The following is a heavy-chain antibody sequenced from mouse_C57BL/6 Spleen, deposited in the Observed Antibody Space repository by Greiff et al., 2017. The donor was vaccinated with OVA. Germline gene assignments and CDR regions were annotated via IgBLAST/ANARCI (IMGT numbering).Heavy chain of an antibody. CDR3: ARWDEGVFDY. D-gene: IGHD4-1*01. V-gene: IGHV1-7*01. Sequence: VQLQQSGAELAKPGASVKLSCKASGYTFTSYWMHWVKQRPGQGLEWIGYINPSSGYTKYNQKFKAKATLTADKSSSTAYMQLSSLTYEDSAVYYCARWDEGVFDYWGQGTTLTVSS. J-gene: IGHJ2*01. CDR1: GYTFTSYW. CDR2: INPSSGYT.